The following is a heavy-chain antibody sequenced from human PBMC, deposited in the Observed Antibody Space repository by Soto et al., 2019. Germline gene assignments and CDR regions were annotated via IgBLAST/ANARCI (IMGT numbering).Heavy chain of an antibody. V-gene: IGHV4-34*01. Sequence: SSETLSLTCAVYGGSFSGYYWSWIRQPPGKGLEWIGEINHSGSTNYNPSLKSRVTISVDTSKSQFSLKLSSVTAADTAVYYCARRGSYGDYYYYYGMDVWGQGTTVTVSS. D-gene: IGHD4-17*01. J-gene: IGHJ6*02. CDR3: ARRGSYGDYYYYYGMDV. CDR1: GGSFSGYY. CDR2: INHSGST.